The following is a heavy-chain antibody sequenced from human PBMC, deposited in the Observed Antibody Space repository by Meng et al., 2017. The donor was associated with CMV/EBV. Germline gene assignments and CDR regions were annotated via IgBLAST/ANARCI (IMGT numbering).Heavy chain of an antibody. CDR2: IYHSRST. CDR3: ARVGVGYDSAFDP. D-gene: IGHD3-16*01. Sequence: SETLSLTCTVSGYSISSGYYWGWIRQPPGKGLEWIGSIYHSRSTYYNPSLKSRVTISVDTSKNQFFLKLSSVTAADTAVYYCARVGVGYDSAFDPWGQGTLVTVSS. V-gene: IGHV4-38-2*02. J-gene: IGHJ5*02. CDR1: GYSISSGYY.